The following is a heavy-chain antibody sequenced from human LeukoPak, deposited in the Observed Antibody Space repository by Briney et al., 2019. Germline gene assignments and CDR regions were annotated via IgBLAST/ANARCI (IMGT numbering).Heavy chain of an antibody. Sequence: PSETLSLTCTVSGGSVSSYYWSWIRQPPGKGLEWIGYFSYSGNTNYNPSLKSRVTISVDTSKNQFSLQLNSVTPEDTAVYYCARGDSSGYYSLDYWGQGTLVTVSS. CDR3: ARGDSSGYYSLDY. CDR2: FSYSGNT. CDR1: GGSVSSYY. J-gene: IGHJ4*02. D-gene: IGHD3-22*01. V-gene: IGHV4-59*02.